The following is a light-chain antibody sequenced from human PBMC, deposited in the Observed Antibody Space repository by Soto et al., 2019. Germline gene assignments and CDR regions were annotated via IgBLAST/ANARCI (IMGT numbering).Light chain of an antibody. CDR2: EVS. CDR1: SSDVGGYSY. J-gene: IGLJ2*01. CDR3: SSYAGSNNVV. V-gene: IGLV2-8*01. Sequence: QSVLTQPPSASESPGQSVTISCTGTSSDVGGYSYVSWYQQHPGKAPKLMIYEVSKRPSGVPDRFSGSKSGNTASLTVSGLQAEDEADSYCSSYAGSNNVVFGGGTKLTVL.